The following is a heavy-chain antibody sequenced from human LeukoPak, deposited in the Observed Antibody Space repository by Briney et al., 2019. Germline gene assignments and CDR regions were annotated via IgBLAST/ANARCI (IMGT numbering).Heavy chain of an antibody. D-gene: IGHD3-10*01. J-gene: IGHJ3*02. CDR3: ARGYTSTYYGSGSYLVSADDAFDI. CDR2: IIPIFGTA. V-gene: IGHV1-69*05. CDR1: GGTFSSYA. Sequence: SVEVSCKESGGTFSSYAISWVRQAPGQGLEWMGGIIPIFGTANYAQKFQGRVTITTDESTSTAYMELSSLRSEDTAVYYCARGYTSTYYGSGSYLVSADDAFDIWGQGTMVTVSS.